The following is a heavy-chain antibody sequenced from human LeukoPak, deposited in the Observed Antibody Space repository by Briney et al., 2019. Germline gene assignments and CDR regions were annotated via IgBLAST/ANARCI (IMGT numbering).Heavy chain of an antibody. CDR1: GYSFTSYW. J-gene: IGHJ4*02. CDR2: IYPGDSDT. D-gene: IGHD3-22*01. Sequence: GESLQISCKGSGYSFTSYWIGWVRQMPGKGLEWMGIIYPGDSDTRYSPSFQGQVTISADKSISTAYLQWSSLKASDTAMYYRARHGVRYYDSSGYYTYDYWGRGTLVTVSS. CDR3: ARHGVRYYDSSGYYTYDY. V-gene: IGHV5-51*01.